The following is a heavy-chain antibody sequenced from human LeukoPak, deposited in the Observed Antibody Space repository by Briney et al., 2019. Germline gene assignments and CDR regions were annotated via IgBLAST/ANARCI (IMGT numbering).Heavy chain of an antibody. J-gene: IGHJ4*02. V-gene: IGHV1-18*01. CDR2: ISAYNGNT. Sequence: ASVKVSCKASGYTFTSYGISWVRQAPGQGLEWMGWISAYNGNTNYAQKLQGRVTMTTDTSTSTAYMELRSLRSDDTAVYYCARDGRLTMVRGVIFDYWGQGTLVTVSS. D-gene: IGHD3-10*01. CDR3: ARDGRLTMVRGVIFDY. CDR1: GYTFTSYG.